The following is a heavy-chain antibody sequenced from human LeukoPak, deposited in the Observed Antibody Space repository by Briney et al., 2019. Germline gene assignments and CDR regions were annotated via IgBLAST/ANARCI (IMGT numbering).Heavy chain of an antibody. CDR3: ARMVRGDGYGMDV. Sequence: ASVKVSCKASGYTFTSYYMHEVRQAPGQGRDWMGIINPSGGSTSYAQKFQGRVTMTRDTSTSTVYMELSSLRSEDTAVYYCARMVRGDGYGMDVWGQGTTVTVSS. D-gene: IGHD3-10*01. CDR2: INPSGGST. V-gene: IGHV1-46*03. J-gene: IGHJ6*02. CDR1: GYTFTSYY.